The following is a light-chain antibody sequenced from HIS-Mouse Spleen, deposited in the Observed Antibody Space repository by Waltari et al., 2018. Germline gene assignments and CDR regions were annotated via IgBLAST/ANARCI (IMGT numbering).Light chain of an antibody. CDR3: AAWDDSLNGNYV. CDR2: SNN. V-gene: IGLV1-44*01. Sequence: QSVLTQPPSASGTPGQRVTISFSGRSSNIGSNTVNSYQQLPGTAPKLLIYSNNQRPSGVPDRFSGSKSGTSASLAISGLQSEDEADYYCAAWDDSLNGNYVFGTGTKVTVL. CDR1: SSNIGSNT. J-gene: IGLJ1*01.